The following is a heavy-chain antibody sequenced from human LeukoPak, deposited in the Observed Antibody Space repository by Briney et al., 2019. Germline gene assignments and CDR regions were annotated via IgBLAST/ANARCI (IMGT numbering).Heavy chain of an antibody. Sequence: GGSLRLSCAASGFTFSSYSMNWVRQAPGKGLEGVSSISSSSSYIYYADSVKGRFTISTDNAKNSMYLKMNSLRAEDTAVYYCARATYSSGHNYFDYWGQGTLVTVSS. D-gene: IGHD6-19*01. J-gene: IGHJ4*02. CDR1: GFTFSSYS. CDR3: ARATYSSGHNYFDY. CDR2: ISSSSSYI. V-gene: IGHV3-21*01.